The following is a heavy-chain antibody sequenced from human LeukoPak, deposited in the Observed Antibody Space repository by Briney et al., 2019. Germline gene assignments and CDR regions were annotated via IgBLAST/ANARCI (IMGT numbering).Heavy chain of an antibody. V-gene: IGHV3-7*01. J-gene: IGHJ4*01. Sequence: PGGSLRLSCAASGFTFTNNFMSWVRQVPGKGREWVANIKQDGSEKTYADSVRGRFTISRENAKDSVYLQMNSLRAEDSAIYYCAREGFYFFDFWGQGTLVTVSS. CDR2: IKQDGSEK. CDR1: GFTFTNNF. CDR3: AREGFYFFDF.